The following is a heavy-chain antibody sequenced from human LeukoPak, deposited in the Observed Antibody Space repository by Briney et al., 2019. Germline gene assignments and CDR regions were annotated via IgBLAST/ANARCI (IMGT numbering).Heavy chain of an antibody. CDR1: GGTFSSYA. CDR2: IIPILGIA. D-gene: IGHD4-11*01. V-gene: IGHV1-69*04. Sequence: SVKVSCKASGGTFSSYAISWVRQAPGQGLEWMGRIIPILGIANSAQKFQGRVTITADKSTSTAYMELSSLRSEDTAVYYCARDVTTVTTYPNYYYYGMDVWGQGTTVTVSS. CDR3: ARDVTTVTTYPNYYYYGMDV. J-gene: IGHJ6*02.